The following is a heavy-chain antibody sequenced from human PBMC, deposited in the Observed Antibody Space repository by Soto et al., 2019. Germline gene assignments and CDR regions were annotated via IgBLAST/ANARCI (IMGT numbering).Heavy chain of an antibody. J-gene: IGHJ3*02. CDR3: WRHDYGDYRDAFDI. Sequence: SDTLSLTCTVSGGSISSGDYYWSWIRQPPGKGPEWIGYIYYSGSTYYNPSLKSRVTISVDTSKNQFSLTLSSVTAADTAVYYCWRHDYGDYRDAFDIWGQGTMVTVSS. D-gene: IGHD4-17*01. CDR1: GGSISSGDYY. CDR2: IYYSGST. V-gene: IGHV4-30-4*02.